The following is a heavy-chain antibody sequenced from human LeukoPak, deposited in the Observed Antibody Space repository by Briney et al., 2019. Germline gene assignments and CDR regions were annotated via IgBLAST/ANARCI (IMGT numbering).Heavy chain of an antibody. CDR2: ISAYNGNT. CDR3: ARVSSGYDLVYDYYDSSGSSTFDY. J-gene: IGHJ4*02. Sequence: PGASVKVSCKASGYTFTSYGISWVRQAPGQGLEWMGWISAYNGNTNYAQKLQGRVTMTTDTSTSTAYMELRSLRSDDTAVYYCARVSSGYDLVYDYYDSSGSSTFDYWGQGTLVTVSS. D-gene: IGHD3-22*01. CDR1: GYTFTSYG. V-gene: IGHV1-18*01.